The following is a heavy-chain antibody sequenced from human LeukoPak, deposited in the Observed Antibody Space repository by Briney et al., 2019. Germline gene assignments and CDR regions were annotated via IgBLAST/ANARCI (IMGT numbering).Heavy chain of an antibody. CDR3: AREGVQLWGDAFDI. Sequence: PGGSLRLSCAASGFTFSSYWMSWVRQAPGKGLEWVANIKQDGSEKYYVDSVKGRFTISRDNAKNSLYLQMNSLRAEDTAVYYCAREGVQLWGDAFDIWGQGTMVTVSS. D-gene: IGHD5-18*01. CDR1: GFTFSSYW. J-gene: IGHJ3*02. V-gene: IGHV3-7*03. CDR2: IKQDGSEK.